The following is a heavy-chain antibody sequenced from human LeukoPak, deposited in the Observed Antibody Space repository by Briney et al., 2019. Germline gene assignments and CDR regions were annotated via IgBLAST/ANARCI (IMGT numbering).Heavy chain of an antibody. J-gene: IGHJ6*02. Sequence: GGSLRESCAASGLTVSSNYMSWVRAAPGKGLEWVSVIYSGGSTYYADSVKGRFTISSGNSKNTLYLQMNSLRAEDTAEYYCARGLIAGYCSGGSCQYYYYYGMDVWGQGTTVTVSS. D-gene: IGHD2-15*01. V-gene: IGHV3-66*02. CDR2: IYSGGST. CDR3: ARGLIAGYCSGGSCQYYYYYGMDV. CDR1: GLTVSSNY.